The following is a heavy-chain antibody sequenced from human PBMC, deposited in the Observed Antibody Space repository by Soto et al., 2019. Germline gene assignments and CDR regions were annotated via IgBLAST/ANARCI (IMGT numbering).Heavy chain of an antibody. CDR2: VSTEGAST. J-gene: IGHJ5*02. D-gene: IGHD2-15*01. Sequence: GGSLRLSCAASGFAFSSYAMTWVRQAPGKGLEWVSTVSTEGASTFYAGSGKGRFTISRDISKNTVYLPMYSRRVEDTAVYYCAKSFLGHCTSGSCSRSANWFDPWGQGTLVTVSS. CDR3: AKSFLGHCTSGSCSRSANWFDP. V-gene: IGHV3-23*01. CDR1: GFAFSSYA.